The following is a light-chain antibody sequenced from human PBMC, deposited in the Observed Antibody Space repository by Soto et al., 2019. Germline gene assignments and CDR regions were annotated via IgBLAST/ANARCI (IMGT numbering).Light chain of an antibody. CDR1: EPIRNTY. Sequence: EIVFTQSPDTLSLSPGERATLSCRTSEPIRNTYVAWYQQQPGQAPRLLIYGASSRAIGIPDRFSGSGSGTDFTLTISRLEPEDFALYYCQQYADSPLTFGGGTKVDIK. V-gene: IGKV3-20*01. J-gene: IGKJ4*01. CDR3: QQYADSPLT. CDR2: GAS.